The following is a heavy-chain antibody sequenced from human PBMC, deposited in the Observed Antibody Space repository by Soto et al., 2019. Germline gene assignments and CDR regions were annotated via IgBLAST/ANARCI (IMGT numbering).Heavy chain of an antibody. J-gene: IGHJ4*02. V-gene: IGHV4-30-4*01. CDR2: IYDSGSS. Sequence: KSSETLSLTCTVSGASISSGDYFWSWIRQSPGKGLQRIGYIYDSGSSYYNPSLKSRVTMSVDTSKNQFSLKLSSVTAADTAVYYCAREKGYISGPKNFDYWGQGTLVTVSS. CDR3: AREKGYISGPKNFDY. CDR1: GASISSGDYF. D-gene: IGHD5-12*01.